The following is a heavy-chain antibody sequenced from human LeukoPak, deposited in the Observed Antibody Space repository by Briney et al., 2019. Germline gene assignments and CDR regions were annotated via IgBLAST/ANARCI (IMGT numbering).Heavy chain of an antibody. J-gene: IGHJ3*02. CDR1: GFTFDDYA. CDR3: AKMGTYYYDSSGYPDDAFDI. V-gene: IGHV3-9*01. CDR2: ISWNSGSI. D-gene: IGHD3-22*01. Sequence: PGGSLRLSCAASGFTFDDYAMHWVRQAPGKGLEWVSGISWNSGSIGYADSVKGRFTISRDNAKNSLYLQMNSLRAEDTALYYCAKMGTYYYDSSGYPDDAFDIWGQGTMVTVSS.